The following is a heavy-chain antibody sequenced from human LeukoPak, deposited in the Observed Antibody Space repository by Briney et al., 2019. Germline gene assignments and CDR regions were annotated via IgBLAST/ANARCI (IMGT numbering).Heavy chain of an antibody. Sequence: PSETLSLTCIVSGGSISSYSWSWIRQPPGKGLEWIAYIYHGGGTKYNASLKSRVTVSVDMSKNQFSLKMTSVTAADTAVYYCAKVGTGWGFDYWGQGTLVTVSS. CDR2: IYHGGGT. J-gene: IGHJ4*02. V-gene: IGHV4-59*01. D-gene: IGHD1-1*01. CDR1: GGSISSYS. CDR3: AKVGTGWGFDY.